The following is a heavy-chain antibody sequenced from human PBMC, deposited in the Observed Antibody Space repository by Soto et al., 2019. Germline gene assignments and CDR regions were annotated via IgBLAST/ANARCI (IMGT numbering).Heavy chain of an antibody. V-gene: IGHV1-69*02. CDR3: ALDRLVPYRYLLAV. D-gene: IGHD2-2*01. CDR1: GGTFSSYT. J-gene: IGHJ6*02. CDR2: IIPILGIA. Sequence: KVSCKASGGTFSSYTISWVRQAPGQGLEWMGRIIPILGIANYAQKFQGRVTITADKSTSTAYMELSSLRSEDTAVYYCALDRLVPYRYLLAVCGQGTSVPGSS.